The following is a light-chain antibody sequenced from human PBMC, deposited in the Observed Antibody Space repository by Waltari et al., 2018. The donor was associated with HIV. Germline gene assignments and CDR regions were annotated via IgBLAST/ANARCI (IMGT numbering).Light chain of an antibody. V-gene: IGLV1-44*01. CDR2: SND. CDR3: AAWDDSLNGM. J-gene: IGLJ3*02. CDR1: TTNIGRNI. Sequence: QSVLTQPPSVSGTPGQNVTISCSGTTTNIGRNIVNWYQQVPEAAPKPLIYSNDQRPSGVPDRFSGSKSGTSASLAISGLQSADEADYYCAAWDDSLNGMFGGGTKLTV.